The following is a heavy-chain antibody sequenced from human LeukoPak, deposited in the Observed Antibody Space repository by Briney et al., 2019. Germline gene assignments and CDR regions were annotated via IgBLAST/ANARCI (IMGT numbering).Heavy chain of an antibody. Sequence: SETLSLTCTVSGYSISSGYYWGWIRQPPGKGLEWIGSIYHSGSTYYNPSLKSRVTISVDTSKNQFSLKLSSVTAADTAVYYCARRPPGFIAARPPFDYWGQGTLVTVSS. CDR1: GYSISSGYY. J-gene: IGHJ4*02. CDR3: ARRPPGFIAARPPFDY. V-gene: IGHV4-38-2*02. CDR2: IYHSGST. D-gene: IGHD6-6*01.